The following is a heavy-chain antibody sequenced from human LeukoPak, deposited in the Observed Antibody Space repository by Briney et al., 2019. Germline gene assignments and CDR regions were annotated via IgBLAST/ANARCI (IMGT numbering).Heavy chain of an antibody. V-gene: IGHV3-23*01. CDR3: AKDFPHYEFWSGPQYYYMDV. D-gene: IGHD3-3*01. J-gene: IGHJ6*03. CDR1: GFTFSSYA. CDR2: ISGSGGST. Sequence: GGSLRLSCAASGFTFSSYAMSWVRQAPGKGLEWVSAISGSGGSTYYADSVKGRFTISRDNSKNTLYLQMNSPRAEDTAVYYCAKDFPHYEFWSGPQYYYMDVWGKGTTVTVSS.